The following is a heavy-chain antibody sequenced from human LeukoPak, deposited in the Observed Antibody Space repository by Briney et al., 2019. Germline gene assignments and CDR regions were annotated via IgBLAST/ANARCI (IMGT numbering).Heavy chain of an antibody. D-gene: IGHD1-26*01. CDR3: ARGGKVGAHFDY. V-gene: IGHV3-48*03. CDR1: GFTFSSYE. CDR2: ISSSGSTI. Sequence: GGSLRLSCAASGFTFSSYEMNWVRQAPGKGLEWVSYISSSGSTIYYADSVKGRFTISRDNAKNSLYLQMNSLRAEDTAVYYCARGGKVGAHFDYWGQGTLVTVSS. J-gene: IGHJ4*02.